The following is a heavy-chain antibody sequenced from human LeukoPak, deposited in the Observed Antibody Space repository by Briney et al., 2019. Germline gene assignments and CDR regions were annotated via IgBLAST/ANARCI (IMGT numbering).Heavy chain of an antibody. Sequence: GASVKVSCKASGYTFTSYYMHWVRQAPGQGLEWMGIINPSGGDTSYAQKFQGRVTFTADKSTSTAYTELSSLRSEDTAVYYCARDSSGSSPNFDYWGQGTLVTVSS. V-gene: IGHV1-46*01. J-gene: IGHJ4*02. CDR3: ARDSSGSSPNFDY. D-gene: IGHD1-26*01. CDR1: GYTFTSYY. CDR2: INPSGGDT.